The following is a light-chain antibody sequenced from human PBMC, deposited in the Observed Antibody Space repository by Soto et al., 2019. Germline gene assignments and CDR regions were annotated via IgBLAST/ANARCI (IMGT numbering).Light chain of an antibody. CDR2: DVS. V-gene: IGLV2-14*01. Sequence: QSLLTQPASVSGSPGQSITISCTGTSSDVGAYNYVSWYQQYPGKAPKLMIYDVSIRPSGVSHRFSGSKSGNTASLTISGLLAEDEADYYCSSSTSSSALVFGGGTKLTVL. CDR3: SSSTSSSALV. CDR1: SSDVGAYNY. J-gene: IGLJ2*01.